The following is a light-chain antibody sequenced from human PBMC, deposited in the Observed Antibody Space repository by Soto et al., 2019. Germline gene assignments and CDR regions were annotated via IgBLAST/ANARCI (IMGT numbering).Light chain of an antibody. CDR1: QSVSSN. CDR2: DAS. Sequence: EILMTQSPATLSVSPGERAPLSCRASQSVSSNLAWHQQKPGQAPRILMYDASTRATGIPARFSGSGSGTEFTLTISSLQSEDFAVYYCQQYHNWPITFGQGTRLEI. CDR3: QQYHNWPIT. J-gene: IGKJ5*01. V-gene: IGKV3-15*01.